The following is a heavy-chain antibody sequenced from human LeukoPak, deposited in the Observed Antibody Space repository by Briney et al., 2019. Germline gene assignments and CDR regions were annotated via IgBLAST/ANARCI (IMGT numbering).Heavy chain of an antibody. D-gene: IGHD2-15*01. CDR1: GFTFSSYS. Sequence: PGGSLRLSCAASGFTFSSYSMNWVRQAPGKGLEWVSSISSSSSYIYYADSVKGRFTISRDNAKNSLYLQMNSLRAEDTAVYYCARVVAATFTGEFCDYWGQGTLVTVSS. CDR2: ISSSSSYI. CDR3: ARVVAATFTGEFCDY. J-gene: IGHJ4*02. V-gene: IGHV3-21*01.